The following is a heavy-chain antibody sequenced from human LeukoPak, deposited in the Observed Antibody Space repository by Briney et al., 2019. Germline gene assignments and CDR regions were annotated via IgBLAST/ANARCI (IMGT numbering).Heavy chain of an antibody. V-gene: IGHV3-21*01. J-gene: IGHJ6*02. CDR3: ARDCSGGSCYPKISSYYGMAV. CDR1: GFTFSSYS. CDR2: ISSSSSYI. Sequence: GGSLRLSCAASGFTFSSYSMNWVRQAPGKGLEWVSSISSSSSYIYYADSVKGRFTISRDNAKNSLYLQMNSLRAEDTAVYYCARDCSGGSCYPKISSYYGMAVWGQGTTVTVSS. D-gene: IGHD2-15*01.